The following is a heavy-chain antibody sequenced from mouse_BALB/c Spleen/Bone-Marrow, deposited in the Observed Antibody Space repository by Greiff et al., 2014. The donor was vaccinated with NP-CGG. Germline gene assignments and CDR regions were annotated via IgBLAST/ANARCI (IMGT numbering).Heavy chain of an antibody. CDR2: IDPSTGYT. J-gene: IGHJ1*01. D-gene: IGHD1-1*01. CDR1: GYTFTSYW. CDR3: ELRPYWFFDV. Sequence: QVQLQQSGAELAKPGASVKMSCKASGYTFTSYWMHWIKQRPGQGLEWIGFIDPSTGYTEYNQNFKDKATLTADTSSTTAYMQLSSLTSADSAVYYCELRPYWFFDVWGAGTTVTVSS. V-gene: IGHV1-7*01.